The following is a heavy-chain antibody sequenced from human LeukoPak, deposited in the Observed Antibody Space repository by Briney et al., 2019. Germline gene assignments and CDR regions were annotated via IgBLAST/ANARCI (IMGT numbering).Heavy chain of an antibody. CDR2: ISSSSSYI. V-gene: IGHV3-21*01. Sequence: GGSLRLSCAPSGFTFSSYSMNWVRQAPGKGLEWVSSISSSSSYIYYGDSVKGRCTISRDNAKNSLYLQMNSLRAEDTAVYYCARGDIVASPVDYWGQGTLVTVSS. D-gene: IGHD5-12*01. J-gene: IGHJ4*02. CDR1: GFTFSSYS. CDR3: ARGDIVASPVDY.